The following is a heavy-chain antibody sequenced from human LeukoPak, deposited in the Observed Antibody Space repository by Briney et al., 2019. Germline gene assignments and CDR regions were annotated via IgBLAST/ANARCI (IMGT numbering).Heavy chain of an antibody. J-gene: IGHJ4*02. CDR2: IKQDGSEK. D-gene: IGHD3-22*01. V-gene: IGHV3-7*01. CDR1: GVTFRSYW. CDR3: AREVVTDFDY. Sequence: GGSLRLSCAASGVTFRSYWMSWVRQAPGKGLEWVANIKQDGSEKYYVDSVKGRFTISRDNAKNSLYLQMNSLRAEDTAVYYCAREVVTDFDYWGQGTLVTVSS.